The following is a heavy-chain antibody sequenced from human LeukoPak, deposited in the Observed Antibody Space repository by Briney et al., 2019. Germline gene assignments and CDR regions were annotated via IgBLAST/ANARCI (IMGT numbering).Heavy chain of an antibody. CDR3: ARCRSTVKRACYFDY. CDR1: GGSISSSNW. Sequence: PSGTLSLTCAVSGGSISSSNWWSWVRQPPGKGLEWIGEIYHSGSTNYNPSLKSRVTISVDKSKNQFSLKLSSVTAADTAVYYCARCRSTVKRACYFDYWGQGTLVTVSS. CDR2: IYHSGST. V-gene: IGHV4-4*02. J-gene: IGHJ4*02. D-gene: IGHD4-17*01.